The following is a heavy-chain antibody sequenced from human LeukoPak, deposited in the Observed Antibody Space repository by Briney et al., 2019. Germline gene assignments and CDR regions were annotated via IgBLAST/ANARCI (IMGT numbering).Heavy chain of an antibody. CDR3: AKDDAWLRFGE. J-gene: IGHJ4*02. D-gene: IGHD3-10*01. CDR2: IRYDGSNK. CDR1: GFTFSSYG. Sequence: GGSLRLSCAASGFTFSSYGMHWVRQAPGKGLEWVAFIRYDGSNKYYADSVKGRFTISRDNSKNTLYLEVISLTAEDTAVYYCAKDDAWLRFGEWSQGTLITVSS. V-gene: IGHV3-30*02.